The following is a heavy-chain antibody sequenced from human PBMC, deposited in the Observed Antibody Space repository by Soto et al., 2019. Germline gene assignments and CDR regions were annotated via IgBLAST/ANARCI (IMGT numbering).Heavy chain of an antibody. D-gene: IGHD6-13*01. J-gene: IGHJ3*02. CDR1: GFTFSSYG. V-gene: IGHV3-33*01. Sequence: GGSLRLSCAASGFTFSSYGMHWVRQAPGKGLEWVAVIWYDGSNKYYADSVKGRFTISRDNSKNTLYLQMNSLRAEDTAVYYCARGIAAAGYAFDIWGQGTMVTVSS. CDR2: IWYDGSNK. CDR3: ARGIAAAGYAFDI.